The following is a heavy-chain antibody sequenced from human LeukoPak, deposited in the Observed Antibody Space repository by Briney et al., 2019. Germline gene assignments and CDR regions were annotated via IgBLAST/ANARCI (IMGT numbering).Heavy chain of an antibody. Sequence: GGSLRLSCAASGFIFSNFAMHWVRQAPGKGLEWVALISYDGSHTYYADSMKGRLTISRDNSRNVLYLQMTSLRGDDSAVYYCAREEQELVRDYYYYMGVWGKGTTVTVSS. D-gene: IGHD6-13*01. CDR1: GFIFSNFA. CDR3: AREEQELVRDYYYYMGV. V-gene: IGHV3-30*01. CDR2: ISYDGSHT. J-gene: IGHJ6*03.